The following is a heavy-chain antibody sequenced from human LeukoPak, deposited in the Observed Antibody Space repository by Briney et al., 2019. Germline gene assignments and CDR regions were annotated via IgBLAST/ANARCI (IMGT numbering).Heavy chain of an antibody. CDR2: INHSGST. Sequence: SETLSLTCAVYGGSFSGYYWSWIRQPPGKGLEWIGEINHSGSTNYNPSLKSRVTISVDTSKNQFSLKLSSVTAADTAVYYCARTSFRAVAGNDYWGQGTLVTVSS. D-gene: IGHD6-19*01. J-gene: IGHJ4*02. CDR3: ARTSFRAVAGNDY. V-gene: IGHV4-34*01. CDR1: GGSFSGYY.